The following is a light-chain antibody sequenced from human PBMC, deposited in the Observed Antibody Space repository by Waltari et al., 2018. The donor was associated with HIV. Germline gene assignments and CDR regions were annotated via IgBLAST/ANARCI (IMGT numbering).Light chain of an antibody. V-gene: IGKV3-20*01. CDR3: QHFGSSHLT. CDR1: QSVSSSY. J-gene: IGKJ4*01. Sequence: EIVLMQSPGTLSLSPGERGTLSCRASQSVSSSYLAWYQQKPGQAPRLLIYGASSRATGIPDRFSGSGSGTDFTLSISGLEPEDFAVYYCQHFGSSHLTFGGGTKVEIK. CDR2: GAS.